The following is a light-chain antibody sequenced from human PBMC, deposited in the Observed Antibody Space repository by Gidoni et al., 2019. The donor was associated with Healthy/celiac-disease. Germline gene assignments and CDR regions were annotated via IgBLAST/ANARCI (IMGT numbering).Light chain of an antibody. CDR1: SLRIYY. V-gene: IGLV3-19*01. Sequence: SSALTQDPAVSVALGQTVRITCQGDSLRIYYASWYQQKPGQAPVLVIYGKNNRPSGIPDRFSGSSSGNTASLTITGAQAEDEADYYCNSRDSSGNHVVFGGGTKLTVL. J-gene: IGLJ2*01. CDR2: GKN. CDR3: NSRDSSGNHVV.